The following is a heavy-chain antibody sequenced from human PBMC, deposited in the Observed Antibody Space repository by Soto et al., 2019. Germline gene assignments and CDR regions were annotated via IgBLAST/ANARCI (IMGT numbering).Heavy chain of an antibody. J-gene: IGHJ4*02. CDR1: GGSISSSSYY. V-gene: IGHV4-39*01. CDR2: IYYSGST. Sequence: SETLSLTCTVSGGSISSSSYYWGWIRQPPGKGLEWIGSIYYSGSTYYNPSLKSRVTISVDTSKNQFSLKLSSVTAADTAVYYCARHTERYSSSWYNFDYWGQGTLVTVSS. D-gene: IGHD6-13*01. CDR3: ARHTERYSSSWYNFDY.